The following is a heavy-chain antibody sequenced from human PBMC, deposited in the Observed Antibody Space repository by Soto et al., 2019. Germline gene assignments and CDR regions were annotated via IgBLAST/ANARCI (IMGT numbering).Heavy chain of an antibody. D-gene: IGHD1-26*01. J-gene: IGHJ4*02. Sequence: EVQLVESGGSLVQPGGSLRLSCAASGFTFSSYSMNWVRQAPGKGLEWVSYISSSSSTIYYADSVKGRFTISRDNAKNSLYLQMNSLRDEDTAVYYCARDQALYSGSYALDYWGQGTLVTVSS. CDR3: ARDQALYSGSYALDY. CDR1: GFTFSSYS. V-gene: IGHV3-48*02. CDR2: ISSSSSTI.